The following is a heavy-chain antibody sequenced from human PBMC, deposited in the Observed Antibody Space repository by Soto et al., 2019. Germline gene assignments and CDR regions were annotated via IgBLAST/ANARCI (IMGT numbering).Heavy chain of an antibody. CDR1: GFTFSSYW. V-gene: IGHV3-74*01. J-gene: IGHJ3*02. Sequence: GGSLRLSCAASGFTFSSYWMHWVRQAPGKGLVWVSRINSDGSSTSYADSVKGRFTISRDNAKNTLYLQMNSLRAEDTAVYYCARVVGALRAFDIWGQGTMVTVSS. CDR2: INSDGSST. CDR3: ARVVGALRAFDI. D-gene: IGHD2-21*01.